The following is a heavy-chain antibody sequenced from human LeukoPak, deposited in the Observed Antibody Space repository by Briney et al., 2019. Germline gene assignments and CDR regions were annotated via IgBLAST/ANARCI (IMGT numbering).Heavy chain of an antibody. CDR2: ISSSSTI. CDR1: GFTFSSYS. V-gene: IGHV3-48*02. J-gene: IGHJ6*03. Sequence: PGGSLRLSCAASGFTFSSYSMNWVRQAPGKGLEWVSYISSSSTIYYADPVKGRFTISRDNAKNSLYLQMNSLRDEDTAVYYCARTGYSSSSGWAYYYYYYMDVWGKGTTVTVPS. CDR3: ARTGYSSSSGWAYYYYYYMDV. D-gene: IGHD6-6*01.